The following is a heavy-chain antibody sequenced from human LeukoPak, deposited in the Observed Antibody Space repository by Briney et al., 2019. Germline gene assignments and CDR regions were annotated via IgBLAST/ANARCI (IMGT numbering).Heavy chain of an antibody. J-gene: IGHJ1*01. Sequence: GGSLRLSCAASVFTFSDYYMSWIRQAPGKGLEWVSYISSSGSTIYYADSVKGRFTIYRDNAKNSLYLQMNSLSAEDTAVYYCARDLNPGYCGGGSCYSEYFQQWGQGTLVTVSS. V-gene: IGHV3-11*01. CDR2: ISSSGSTI. CDR1: VFTFSDYY. CDR3: ARDLNPGYCGGGSCYSEYFQQ. D-gene: IGHD2-15*01.